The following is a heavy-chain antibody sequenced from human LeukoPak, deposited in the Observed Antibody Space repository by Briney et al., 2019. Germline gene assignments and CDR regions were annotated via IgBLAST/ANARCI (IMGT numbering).Heavy chain of an antibody. CDR2: ISGSGGST. CDR1: GLTFSSYA. CDR3: AKPYYYDSRGYYPYYFDS. Sequence: GGSLRLSCAASGLTFSSYAMSWVRQAPGKGLEWVSAISGSGGSTYYADSVKGRFTISRDNSKNTLYLQMNSLRAEDTAVYYCAKPYYYDSRGYYPYYFDSWGQGTLVTVSS. D-gene: IGHD3-22*01. V-gene: IGHV3-23*01. J-gene: IGHJ4*02.